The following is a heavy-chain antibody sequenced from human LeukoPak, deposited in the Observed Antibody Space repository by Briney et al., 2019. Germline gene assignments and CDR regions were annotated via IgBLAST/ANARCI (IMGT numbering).Heavy chain of an antibody. CDR1: GGSISTSSYY. Sequence: SETLSLTCTVSGGSISTSSYYWGWVRQPPGKGLEWIGYIYYSGSTNYNPSLKSRVTISVDTSKNQFSLKLSSVTAADTAVYYCARVTDYGDSVGFDYWGQGTLVTVSS. D-gene: IGHD4-17*01. CDR2: IYYSGST. J-gene: IGHJ4*02. CDR3: ARVTDYGDSVGFDY. V-gene: IGHV4-61*05.